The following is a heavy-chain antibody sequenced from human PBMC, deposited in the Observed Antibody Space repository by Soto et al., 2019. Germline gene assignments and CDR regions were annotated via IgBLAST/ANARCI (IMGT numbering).Heavy chain of an antibody. CDR1: GGSISSYY. D-gene: IGHD2-15*01. J-gene: IGHJ5*02. V-gene: IGHV4-59*01. CDR2: IYYSGST. CDR3: ARVKMDIVVVSWFDP. Sequence: SETLSLTCTVSGGSISSYYWSWIRQPPGKGLEWIGYIYYSGSTNYNPSLKSRVTISVDTSKNQFSLKLSSVTAADTAVYYCARVKMDIVVVSWFDPWGQGTLVTVSS.